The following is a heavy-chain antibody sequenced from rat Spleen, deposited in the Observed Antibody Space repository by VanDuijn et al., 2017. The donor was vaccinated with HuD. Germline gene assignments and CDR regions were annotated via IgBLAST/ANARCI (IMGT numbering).Heavy chain of an antibody. V-gene: IGHV5-58*01. D-gene: IGHD1-11*01. CDR1: GFTFSAYW. CDR3: VRQLRRVYFDC. J-gene: IGHJ2*01. CDR2: ISTDGGTS. Sequence: EVQLVETGGGLVQPGRSLKVSCVASGFTFSAYWMYWIRQAPGKGLEWVSSISTDGGTSYYPDSVRGRFTMSRDNAENTVYLQMNSLRSEDTGTYYCVRQLRRVYFDCWGHGVMVTVSS.